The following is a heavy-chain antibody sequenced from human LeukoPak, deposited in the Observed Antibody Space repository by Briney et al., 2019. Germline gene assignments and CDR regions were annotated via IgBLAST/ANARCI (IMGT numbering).Heavy chain of an antibody. V-gene: IGHV4-39*07. CDR3: ARDRFQIARSGYNWFDP. CDR1: GGSISSSSYY. D-gene: IGHD2-21*01. CDR2: IYYSGST. Sequence: SETLSLTCTVSGGSISSSSYYWGWIRQPPGKGLEWIGSIYYSGSTYYNPSLRSRVTISVDTSKNQFSLKLSSVTAADTAVYYCARDRFQIARSGYNWFDPWGQGTLVTVSS. J-gene: IGHJ5*02.